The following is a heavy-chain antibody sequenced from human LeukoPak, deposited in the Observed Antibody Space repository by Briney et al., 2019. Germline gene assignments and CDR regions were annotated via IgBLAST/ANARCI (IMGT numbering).Heavy chain of an antibody. CDR3: ARAAKGYSYGYYYYYMDV. Sequence: ASVKVSCKASGYTFTSYYMHWVRQAPGQGLEWMGIINPSGGSISYAQKFQGRVTMTRDTSTSTVYMELSSLRSEDTAVYYCARAAKGYSYGYYYYYMDVWGKGTTVTVSS. CDR2: INPSGGSI. D-gene: IGHD5-18*01. J-gene: IGHJ6*03. V-gene: IGHV1-46*01. CDR1: GYTFTSYY.